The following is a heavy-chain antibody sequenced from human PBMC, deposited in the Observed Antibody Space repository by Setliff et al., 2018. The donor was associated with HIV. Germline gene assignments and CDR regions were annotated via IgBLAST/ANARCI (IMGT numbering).Heavy chain of an antibody. J-gene: IGHJ4*02. V-gene: IGHV1-2*06. Sequence: ASVKVSCKASGYTFTDYYMQWVRQAPGQGLEWMGRINPDSGGANYAQKVQGRVTMTRDTSTSTAYMELRSLRSDDTAVYYCARGQYGDELFDYWGQGTLVTVSS. CDR2: INPDSGGA. D-gene: IGHD4-17*01. CDR1: GYTFTDYY. CDR3: ARGQYGDELFDY.